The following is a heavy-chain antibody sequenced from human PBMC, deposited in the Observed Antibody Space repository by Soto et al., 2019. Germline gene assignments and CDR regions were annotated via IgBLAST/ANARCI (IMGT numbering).Heavy chain of an antibody. CDR1: GFSFSSYW. CDR2: IKKDGSEK. D-gene: IGHD3-10*01. Sequence: PGGSLRLSCAASGFSFSSYWMSWVRQAPGKGLEWVANIKKDGSEKNYVDSVKGRFTISRDNAKNSVFLEMNRLRVEDTAMYYCAREGNYGLLIDFWGQGSLVTVSS. J-gene: IGHJ4*02. V-gene: IGHV3-7*03. CDR3: AREGNYGLLIDF.